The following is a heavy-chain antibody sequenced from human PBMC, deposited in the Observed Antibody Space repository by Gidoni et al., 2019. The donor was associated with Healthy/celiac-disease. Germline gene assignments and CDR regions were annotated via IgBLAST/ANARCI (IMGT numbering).Heavy chain of an antibody. D-gene: IGHD3-3*01. Sequence: QLQLQESGSGLVKPSQTLSLTCAVSGGSISSGGYSWSWIRQPPGKGLEWIGYIYHSGSTYYNPSLKSRVTISVDRSKNQFSLKLSSVTAADTAVYYCARANNDFWSGSRWFDPWGQGTLVTVSS. CDR3: ARANNDFWSGSRWFDP. CDR2: IYHSGST. J-gene: IGHJ5*02. V-gene: IGHV4-30-2*01. CDR1: GGSISSGGYS.